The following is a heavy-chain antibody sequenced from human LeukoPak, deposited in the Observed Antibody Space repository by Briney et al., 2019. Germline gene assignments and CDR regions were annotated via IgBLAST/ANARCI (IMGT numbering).Heavy chain of an antibody. D-gene: IGHD6-13*01. CDR2: INAGNGNT. J-gene: IGHJ4*02. Sequence: ASVKVSCKASGYIFTSYAMHWVRQAPGQRLEWMGWINAGNGNTKYSQKFQGRVTITRDTSASTAYMELSSLRSEDTAVYYCAGTYSSSWYGQFDYWGQGTLVTVSS. CDR3: AGTYSSSWYGQFDY. V-gene: IGHV1-3*01. CDR1: GYIFTSYA.